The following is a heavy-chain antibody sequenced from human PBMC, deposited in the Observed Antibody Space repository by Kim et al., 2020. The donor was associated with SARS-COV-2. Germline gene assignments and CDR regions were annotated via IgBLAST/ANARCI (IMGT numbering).Heavy chain of an antibody. CDR1: GYTFTSYY. D-gene: IGHD3-10*01. CDR2: INPSGGST. J-gene: IGHJ3*02. V-gene: IGHV1-46*01. CDR3: ARDWEFTMVRGASDAFDI. Sequence: ASVKVSCKASGYTFTSYYMHWVRQAPGQGLEWMGIINPSGGSTSYAQKFQGRVTMTRDTSTSTVYMELSSLRSEDTAVYYCARDWEFTMVRGASDAFDIWGQGTMVTVSS.